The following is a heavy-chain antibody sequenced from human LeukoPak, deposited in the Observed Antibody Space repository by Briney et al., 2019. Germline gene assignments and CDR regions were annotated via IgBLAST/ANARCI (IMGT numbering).Heavy chain of an antibody. J-gene: IGHJ5*02. V-gene: IGHV3-23*01. CDR2: IRGNGET. CDR1: GLSFSSFA. Sequence: GGSLRLSCAASGLSFSSFAMSWVRQGPARGLEWVSSIRGNGETFYADSVKGRFTLSSDSSRNTVYFQLNNLRVEDTAIYYCAKVLWVATYNWFDPWGQGTLVTVSS. CDR3: AKVLWVATYNWFDP. D-gene: IGHD5-12*01.